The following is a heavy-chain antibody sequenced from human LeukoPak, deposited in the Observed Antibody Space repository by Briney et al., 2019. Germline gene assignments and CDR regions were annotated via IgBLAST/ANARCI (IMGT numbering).Heavy chain of an antibody. D-gene: IGHD3-10*01. CDR1: GGSINNFY. Sequence: KPSETLSLTCSVSGGSINNFYWSWIRQPPGMRLEWIGYIHSNGGTNYNPSLKSRITMLVDTSKNQFSLKLNSVTAADTAVYYCARHVSGIYGSRGDLDHWGPGTLVTVSS. CDR2: IHSNGGT. J-gene: IGHJ4*02. CDR3: ARHVSGIYGSRGDLDH. V-gene: IGHV4-59*08.